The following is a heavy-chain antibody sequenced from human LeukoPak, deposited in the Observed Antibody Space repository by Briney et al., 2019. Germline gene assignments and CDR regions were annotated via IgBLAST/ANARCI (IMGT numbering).Heavy chain of an antibody. V-gene: IGHV3-21*01. Sequence: GGSLRLSCAASGFTFSRYSMNWVSQAAGKGMEWVASISSSSTFIYSAYSVKGRFTISRDTADNSLFLQMNSLRAEDTAIYYCARDYFDSTNYPQTYYYYYMDVWGKGTTVTVSS. J-gene: IGHJ6*03. D-gene: IGHD3-22*01. CDR1: GFTFSRYS. CDR3: ARDYFDSTNYPQTYYYYYMDV. CDR2: ISSSSTFI.